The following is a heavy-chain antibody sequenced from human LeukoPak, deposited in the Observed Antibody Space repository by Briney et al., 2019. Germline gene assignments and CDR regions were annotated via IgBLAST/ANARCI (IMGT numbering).Heavy chain of an antibody. V-gene: IGHV3-9*01. D-gene: IGHD3-22*01. J-gene: IGHJ4*02. CDR3: AKETYYYDSGAYYLDF. CDR2: ISWNSGSI. Sequence: LSLTCTVSGGSISSYYWSWIRQPPGKGLEWVSSISWNSGSIGYADSVKGRFTVSRDNAKNSLYLQMNSLRPEDTALYYCAKETYYYDSGAYYLDFWGQGTLVTVSS. CDR1: GGSISSYY.